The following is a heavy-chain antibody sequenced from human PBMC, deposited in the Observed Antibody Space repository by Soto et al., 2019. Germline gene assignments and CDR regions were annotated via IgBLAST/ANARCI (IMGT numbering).Heavy chain of an antibody. J-gene: IGHJ6*03. Sequence: EVQLVESGGGLVQPGGSLILSCAASGFSLSIYWMHWVRQAPGKGLVWVSRIITDGSSTSYADSVKGRFTISRDNAKNTLYLQMNSLRAEDTAVYYCATGLSTRGYYMDAWGKGTTVTVSS. CDR3: ATGLSTRGYYMDA. CDR2: IITDGSST. D-gene: IGHD4-17*01. CDR1: GFSLSIYW. V-gene: IGHV3-74*01.